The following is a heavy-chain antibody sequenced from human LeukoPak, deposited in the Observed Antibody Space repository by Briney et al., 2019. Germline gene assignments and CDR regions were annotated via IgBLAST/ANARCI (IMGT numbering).Heavy chain of an antibody. D-gene: IGHD3-10*01. CDR3: ARAKLTMVRGVHVDY. Sequence: PSETLSLTCAVYGGSFSGYYWSWIRQPPGKGLEWIGEINHSGSTNYTPSLKSRVTISVDTSKNQFSLTLSSVTAADTAVYYCARAKLTMVRGVHVDYWGQGTLVTVSS. CDR2: INHSGST. V-gene: IGHV4-34*01. CDR1: GGSFSGYY. J-gene: IGHJ4*02.